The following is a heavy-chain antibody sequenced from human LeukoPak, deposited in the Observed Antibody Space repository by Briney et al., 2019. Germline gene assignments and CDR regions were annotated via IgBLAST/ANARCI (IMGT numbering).Heavy chain of an antibody. V-gene: IGHV3-9*03. CDR2: ISWNSGSI. Sequence: PGGSLRLSCAASGFTFDDYAMHWVRQAPGKGLEWVSGISWNSGSIGYADSVKGRFTISRDNAKNSLYLQMNSLRAEDMALYYCAKVSSSSFRYWYFDLWGRGTLVTVSS. J-gene: IGHJ2*01. D-gene: IGHD6-6*01. CDR1: GFTFDDYA. CDR3: AKVSSSSFRYWYFDL.